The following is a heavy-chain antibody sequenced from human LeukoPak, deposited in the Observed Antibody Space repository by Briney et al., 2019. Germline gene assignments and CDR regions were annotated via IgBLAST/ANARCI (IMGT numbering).Heavy chain of an antibody. CDR2: INPNSGGT. CDR1: GYTFTGYY. D-gene: IGHD6-6*01. J-gene: IGHJ6*03. Sequence: ASVKVSCKASGYTFTGYYMHWVRQAPGQGLEWMGWINPNSGGTNYAQKFQGRVTMTRDTSISTAYMELSSLRSEDTAVYYCASRRIAARPDYYYYMDVWGKGTTVTVSS. CDR3: ASRRIAARPDYYYYMDV. V-gene: IGHV1-2*02.